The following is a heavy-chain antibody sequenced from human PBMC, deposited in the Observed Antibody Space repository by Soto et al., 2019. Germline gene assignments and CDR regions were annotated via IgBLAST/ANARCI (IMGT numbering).Heavy chain of an antibody. Sequence: ASVKVSCKASGYTFTSYGISWVRQAPGQGLEWMGWISAYNGNTNYAQKLQGRVTMTTDTSTSTAYTELRSLRSDDTAVYYCARGPSYYGMDVWGQGTTVTVSS. CDR3: ARGPSYYGMDV. CDR2: ISAYNGNT. CDR1: GYTFTSYG. V-gene: IGHV1-18*01. J-gene: IGHJ6*02.